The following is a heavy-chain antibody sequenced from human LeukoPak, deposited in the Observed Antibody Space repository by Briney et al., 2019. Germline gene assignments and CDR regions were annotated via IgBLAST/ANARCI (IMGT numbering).Heavy chain of an antibody. V-gene: IGHV4-38-2*01. Sequence: PSETLSLTCAVSGYSISSGYYWGWIRQPPGKGLEWIGSIYHSGSTYYNPSLKSRVTISVDTSRNQFSLKLSSVTAADTAVYYCASIISLTGTITSWGQGTLVTVSS. CDR1: GYSISSGYY. CDR3: ASIISLTGTITS. D-gene: IGHD1-20*01. J-gene: IGHJ5*02. CDR2: IYHSGST.